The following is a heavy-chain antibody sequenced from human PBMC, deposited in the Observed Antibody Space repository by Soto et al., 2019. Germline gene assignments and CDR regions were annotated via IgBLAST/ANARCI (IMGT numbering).Heavy chain of an antibody. CDR2: IYSSGSA. CDR3: ARGGTRSADLGTY. CDR1: GDPINNYY. D-gene: IGHD1-7*01. V-gene: IGHV4-4*07. J-gene: IGHJ4*02. Sequence: VRLQESGPGLVEPSETLSLTCSVSGDPINNYYWSWIRQPAGKGLEWIGRIYSSGSANYNTPLKTRGTMSVDTSKNQVFLSVTSVTAADAAVYFCARGGTRSADLGTYWGQGIQVIVSS.